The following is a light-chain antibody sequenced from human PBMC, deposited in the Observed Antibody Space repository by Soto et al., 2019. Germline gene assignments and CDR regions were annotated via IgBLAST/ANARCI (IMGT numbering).Light chain of an antibody. Sequence: DIQMTQSPSTLSASVGDRVTITCRASQSISTWLAWYQQKPGKAPKLLIYKASSLESGVPSRFSGSGSGTEFTLTISSLQPDDFATYYCQQHSTSSRTFGQGTKVEIE. J-gene: IGKJ1*01. CDR2: KAS. CDR3: QQHSTSSRT. CDR1: QSISTW. V-gene: IGKV1-5*03.